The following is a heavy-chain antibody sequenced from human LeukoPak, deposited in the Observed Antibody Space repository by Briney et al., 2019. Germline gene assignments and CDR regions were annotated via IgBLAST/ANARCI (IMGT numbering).Heavy chain of an antibody. CDR1: GYTFTSYR. V-gene: IGHV1-18*01. Sequence: ASVKVSCKASGYTFTSYRIRWLRPAPGQGLDWMGWISVYNGYTNHAQKLQGRVTMTTDTSTSTAYMELRSLRSDDTAVYYCARGGPLSVGAISFWGQGTLVTVSS. J-gene: IGHJ4*02. D-gene: IGHD1-26*01. CDR3: ARGGPLSVGAISF. CDR2: ISVYNGYT.